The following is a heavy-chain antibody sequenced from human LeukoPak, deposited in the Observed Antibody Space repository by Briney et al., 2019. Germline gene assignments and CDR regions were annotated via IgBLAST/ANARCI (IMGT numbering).Heavy chain of an antibody. CDR3: ARGRLAVPGAARHWLDP. J-gene: IGHJ5*02. V-gene: IGHV1-2*02. Sequence: ASVKVSCKASGYTFTGYYIHWVRQAPGQGLEWMGWINPNSGVTHYAQKCQGRVTMSRDTSISPAYMALSNLTSDDTAVYYCARGRLAVPGAARHWLDPWGQGTQVTVSS. CDR2: INPNSGVT. D-gene: IGHD6-19*01. CDR1: GYTFTGYY.